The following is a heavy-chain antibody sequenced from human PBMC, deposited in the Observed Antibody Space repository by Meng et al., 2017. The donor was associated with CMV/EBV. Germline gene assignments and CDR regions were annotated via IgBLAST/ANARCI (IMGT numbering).Heavy chain of an antibody. J-gene: IGHJ6*02. CDR2: MNPNSGNT. Sequence: APVKVSCKASGYTFTSYEINWVRQATGQGLEWMGWMNPNSGNTGYAQKFQGRVTITRNTSISTAYMELSSLRSEDTAVYYCARGGDCSSTSCYMEKWFFPLQQVYGMDVWGQGTTVTVSS. CDR1: GYTFTSYE. V-gene: IGHV1-8*03. CDR3: ARGGDCSSTSCYMEKWFFPLQQVYGMDV. D-gene: IGHD2-2*02.